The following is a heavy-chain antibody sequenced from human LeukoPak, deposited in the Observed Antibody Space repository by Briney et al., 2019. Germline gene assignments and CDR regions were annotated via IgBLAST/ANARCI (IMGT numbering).Heavy chain of an antibody. V-gene: IGHV4-34*01. CDR1: GGSFGGYY. CDR2: INHSGST. J-gene: IGHJ3*02. Sequence: PSETLSLTCAVYGGSFGGYYWSWIRQPPGKGLEWIGEINHSGSTNYNPALKSRVTISVDTSKIQFSLKLSTVSAAETAVYYCARDGAYYYDSSGYSVAFDIWGQGTMVTVSS. CDR3: ARDGAYYYDSSGYSVAFDI. D-gene: IGHD3-22*01.